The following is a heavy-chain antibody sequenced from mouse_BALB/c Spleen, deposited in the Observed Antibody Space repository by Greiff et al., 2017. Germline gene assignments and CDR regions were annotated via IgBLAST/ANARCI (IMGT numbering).Heavy chain of an antibody. V-gene: IGHV1-4*01. CDR1: GYTFTSYT. J-gene: IGHJ4*01. Sequence: QVQLKESGAELARPGASVKMSCKASGYTFTSYTMHWVKQRPGQGLEWIGYINPSSGYTNYNQKFKDKATLTADKSSSTAYMQLSSLTSEDSAVYYCGRGYGYDDGYAMDYWGQGTSVTVSS. CDR3: GRGYGYDDGYAMDY. CDR2: INPSSGYT. D-gene: IGHD2-2*01.